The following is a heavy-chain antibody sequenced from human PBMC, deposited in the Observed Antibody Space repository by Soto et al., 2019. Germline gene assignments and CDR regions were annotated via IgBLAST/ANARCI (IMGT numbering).Heavy chain of an antibody. CDR1: GGSISSYY. CDR2: IYYSGST. J-gene: IGHJ6*03. D-gene: IGHD6-6*01. V-gene: IGHV4-59*01. Sequence: SETLSLTCTVSGGSISSYYWSWIRQPPGKGLEWIGYIYYSGSTNYNPSLKSRVTISVDTSKNQFSLKLSSVTAADTAVYYCARARAARPRLNYYYYMDVWGKGTTVTVSS. CDR3: ARARAARPRLNYYYYMDV.